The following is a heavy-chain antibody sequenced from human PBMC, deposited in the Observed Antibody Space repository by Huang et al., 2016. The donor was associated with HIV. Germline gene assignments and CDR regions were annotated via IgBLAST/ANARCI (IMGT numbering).Heavy chain of an antibody. Sequence: QVQLQQWGAGLLKPSETLSLTCAVYGGSFSDYYWSWIRQPPGKGLAWIGEINHSGSTNYNPSLKSRVTISVDTSKNQFSLKLSSVTAADTAVYYCARGRFRFDYWGQGTLVTVSS. V-gene: IGHV4-34*02. CDR1: GGSFSDYY. CDR3: ARGRFRFDY. J-gene: IGHJ4*02. CDR2: INHSGST.